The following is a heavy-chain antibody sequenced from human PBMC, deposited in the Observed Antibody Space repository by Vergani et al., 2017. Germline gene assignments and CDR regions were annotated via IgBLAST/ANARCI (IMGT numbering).Heavy chain of an antibody. Sequence: QVQLVQSGAEVKKPGASVKVSCEASGYTFTSYDINWVRQATGQGLEWMGWMNPNSGNTGYAQKFQGRVTMTRNTSISTAYMELSSLRSEDTAVYYWARGGDYDFWSLQPFDPWGQGTLVTVSS. CDR1: GYTFTSYD. D-gene: IGHD3-3*01. V-gene: IGHV1-8*01. CDR3: ARGGDYDFWSLQPFDP. J-gene: IGHJ5*02. CDR2: MNPNSGNT.